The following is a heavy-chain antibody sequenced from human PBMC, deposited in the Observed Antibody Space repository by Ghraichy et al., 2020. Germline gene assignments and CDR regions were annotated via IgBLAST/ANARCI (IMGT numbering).Heavy chain of an antibody. J-gene: IGHJ4*02. V-gene: IGHV3-64*02. D-gene: IGHD3-10*01. CDR2: ISSNGDKT. CDR1: GFTFSTSV. Sequence: GGSLRLSCAASGFTFSTSVMHWVRQAPGKGLEYVSGISSNGDKTYYAGSVKGRFTTYRDNSKNTLYLEMASLRAEDMAVYFCAREWDYGSGKYPLDQWGRGTLVAGPS. CDR3: AREWDYGSGKYPLDQ.